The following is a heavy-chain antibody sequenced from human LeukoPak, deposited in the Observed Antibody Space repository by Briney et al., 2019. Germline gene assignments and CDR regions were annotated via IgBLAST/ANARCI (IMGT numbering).Heavy chain of an antibody. CDR1: GFTVSSDS. Sequence: GGSLRLSCTVSGFTVSSDSMSWVRQAPGKGLEWVSFIYSGGSTHYSDSVKGRFTISRDNAKNSLYLQMNSLRAEDTALYYCAKDSQGFCSSTTCYNFDYWGQGTLVTVSS. D-gene: IGHD2-2*02. V-gene: IGHV3-53*05. CDR3: AKDSQGFCSSTTCYNFDY. CDR2: IYSGGST. J-gene: IGHJ4*02.